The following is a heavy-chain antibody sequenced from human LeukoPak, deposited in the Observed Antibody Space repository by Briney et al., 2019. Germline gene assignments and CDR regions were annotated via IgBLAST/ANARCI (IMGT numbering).Heavy chain of an antibody. CDR3: VRIDYSNAFDI. CDR1: GYTFTNFD. CDR2: MNPKTGNT. V-gene: IGHV1-8*01. J-gene: IGHJ3*02. Sequence: ASVKVSCKASGYTFTNFDINWVRQATGQGLEWMGWMNPKTGNTGSAQKLQGRVTITGNTSISTAYMELSSLRSEDTAVYYCVRIDYSNAFDIWGQGTMVAVSS. D-gene: IGHD4-11*01.